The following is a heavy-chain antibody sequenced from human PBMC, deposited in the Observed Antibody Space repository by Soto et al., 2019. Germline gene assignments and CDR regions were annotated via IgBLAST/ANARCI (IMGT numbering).Heavy chain of an antibody. Sequence: QLQLAQSGADVKKAGSSVKVSCKASGGTLSNSAFSWVRQAPGQGLEWMGGIIPVFGIENYAQKFQDRVTISADESTSTAYMELISLRSEDTAVYFCATGRIVVVGSRAYYGIDVWCQGTTVTV. CDR3: ATGRIVVVGSRAYYGIDV. J-gene: IGHJ6*02. CDR2: IIPVFGIE. D-gene: IGHD3-22*01. CDR1: GGTLSNSA. V-gene: IGHV1-69*19.